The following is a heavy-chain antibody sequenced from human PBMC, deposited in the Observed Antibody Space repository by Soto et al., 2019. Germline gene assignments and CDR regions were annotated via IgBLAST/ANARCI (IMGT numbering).Heavy chain of an antibody. Sequence: QVQLVQSGAEVKKPGSSVKVSCKASGGTFSSYAISWVRQAPGQGLEWMGGIIPIFGTANYAQKFQGRVTXXAXEXXSTAYMELSSLRSEDTAVYYCARKQQDYGGNSFDYWGQGTLVTVSS. V-gene: IGHV1-69*12. D-gene: IGHD4-17*01. CDR2: IIPIFGTA. CDR1: GGTFSSYA. J-gene: IGHJ4*02. CDR3: ARKQQDYGGNSFDY.